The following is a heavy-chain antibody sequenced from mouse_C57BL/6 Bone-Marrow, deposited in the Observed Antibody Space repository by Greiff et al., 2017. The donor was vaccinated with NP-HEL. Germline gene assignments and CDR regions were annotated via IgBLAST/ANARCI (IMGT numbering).Heavy chain of an antibody. CDR3: AREGYDYDGPWFAY. D-gene: IGHD2-4*01. CDR2: ISDGGSYT. J-gene: IGHJ3*01. V-gene: IGHV5-4*01. Sequence: EVKVVESGGGLVKPGGSLKLSCAASGFTFSSYAMSWVRQTPEKRLEWVATISDGGSYTYYPDNVKGRFTISRDNAKNNLYLQMSNLKSEDTAMYYCAREGYDYDGPWFAYWGQGTLVTVSA. CDR1: GFTFSSYA.